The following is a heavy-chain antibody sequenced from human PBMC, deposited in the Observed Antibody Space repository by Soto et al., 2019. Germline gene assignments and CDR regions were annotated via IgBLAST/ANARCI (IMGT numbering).Heavy chain of an antibody. V-gene: IGHV4-34*01. J-gene: IGHJ6*02. CDR2: INHSGST. CDR1: GGSFSGYY. CDR3: ARMVGQWLDSAPYYYYGMDV. Sequence: KPSETLSLTCAVYGGSFSGYYWSWIRQPPGKGLEWIGEINHSGSTNYNPSLKSRVTISVDTSKNQFSLKLSSVTAADTAVYYCARMVGQWLDSAPYYYYGMDVWGQGTTVTVSS. D-gene: IGHD6-19*01.